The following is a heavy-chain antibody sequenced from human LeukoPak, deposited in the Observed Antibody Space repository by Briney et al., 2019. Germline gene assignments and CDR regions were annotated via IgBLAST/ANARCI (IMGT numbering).Heavy chain of an antibody. Sequence: PGGSLRLSCTASGFTFNFYSMNWVRQAPGKGLEWVAFIQYDGVNKYYADSVKGRFSISRDTSKNTLYLQMKSLRAEDTALYYCAKDYRRILVVGATTLDSWGQGTLVTVSS. CDR1: GFTFNFYS. D-gene: IGHD1-26*01. V-gene: IGHV3-30*02. CDR2: IQYDGVNK. CDR3: AKDYRRILVVGATTLDS. J-gene: IGHJ5*01.